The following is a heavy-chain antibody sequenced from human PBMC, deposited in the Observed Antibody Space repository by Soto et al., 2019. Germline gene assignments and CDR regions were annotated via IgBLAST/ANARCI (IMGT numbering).Heavy chain of an antibody. CDR1: GGSISRPGYY. D-gene: IGHD3-22*01. CDR3: ARLRRDGSGFPVL. J-gene: IGHJ4*02. Sequence: QMQLQESGPGLVKPSQTLSLICSVSGGSISRPGYYWAWIRQHPARGVEWIGSISYSGNSNHNPSLQSLLILSVDTGQNCFSLRLNSVTAADTAVYYCARLRRDGSGFPVLWGQGARVTVSS. V-gene: IGHV4-31*01. CDR2: ISYSGNS.